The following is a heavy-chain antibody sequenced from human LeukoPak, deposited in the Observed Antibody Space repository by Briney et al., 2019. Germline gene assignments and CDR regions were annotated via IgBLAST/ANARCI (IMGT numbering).Heavy chain of an antibody. D-gene: IGHD3-22*01. CDR1: VYTFTNYG. CDR2: ISAYNGNT. J-gene: IGHJ4*02. V-gene: IGHV1-18*01. Sequence: ASVKVSCKPSVYTFTNYGFTWVRQAPGQGLEWMGWISAYNGNTNYARKLQGRVTMTTDTSTSTAYMELRSLRSDDTAVYHCARGIYYDSSGYPALQYWGRGTLVTVSS. CDR3: ARGIYYDSSGYPALQY.